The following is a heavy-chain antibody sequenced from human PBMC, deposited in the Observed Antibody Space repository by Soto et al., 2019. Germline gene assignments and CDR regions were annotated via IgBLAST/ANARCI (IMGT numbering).Heavy chain of an antibody. CDR1: GYTFTSYY. CDR3: ARYLPNTRVIDTVDY. J-gene: IGHJ4*02. D-gene: IGHD3-16*02. V-gene: IGHV1-46*01. Sequence: ASVKVSCKASGYTFTSYYMHWVRQAPGQGLEWMGIINPSGGSTSYAQKFQGRVTMTRDTSTSTVYMELSSLRSEDTAVYYCARYLPNTRVIDTVDYWGQGTLVTVSS. CDR2: INPSGGST.